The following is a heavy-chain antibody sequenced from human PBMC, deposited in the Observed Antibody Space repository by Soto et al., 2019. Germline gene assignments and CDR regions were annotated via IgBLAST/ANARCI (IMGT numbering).Heavy chain of an antibody. D-gene: IGHD7-27*01. J-gene: IGHJ2*01. CDR1: GFTFSDHY. CDR3: TRGRTGGYWYFDL. CDR2: TRNKGNSYTT. V-gene: IGHV3-72*01. Sequence: EVPLVESGGGLVQPGGSLSLSCAASGFTFSDHYMAWVRQAPGKGLEWVGRTRNKGNSYTTEYAASVTGRVTISRDDSKNSLYLQMNSLKTEDTAVYYCTRGRTGGYWYFDLWGRGTLVTVST.